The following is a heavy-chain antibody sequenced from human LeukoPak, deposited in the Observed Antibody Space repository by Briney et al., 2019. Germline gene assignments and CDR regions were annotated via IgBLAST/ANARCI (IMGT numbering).Heavy chain of an antibody. CDR2: IKQDGREK. CDR3: ARDLDYYDSSGYYYRYFDY. V-gene: IGHV3-7*01. J-gene: IGHJ4*02. D-gene: IGHD3-22*01. CDR1: GFTFSSYW. Sequence: GGSLRLSCAASGFTFSSYWMRWVSQAPGKGLVWVANIKQDGREKYYVDSVKGRFTISRDNAKNSLYLQMDSLRAEDTAVYYCARDLDYYDSSGYYYRYFDYWGQGTLVTVSS.